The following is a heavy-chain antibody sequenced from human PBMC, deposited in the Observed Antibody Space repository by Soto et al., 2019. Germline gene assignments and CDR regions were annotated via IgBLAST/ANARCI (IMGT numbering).Heavy chain of an antibody. D-gene: IGHD1-26*01. Sequence: RSLTCTVSGDSITGSYWSWIRQPPGKTLEWIGYIYHSGTTTYNPSLKSRVSISVDTSKNQFSLRLTSVIAADTAVYYCARDMPYAAGSLAGCDYWGQGILVTVSS. V-gene: IGHV4-59*01. CDR1: GDSITGSY. J-gene: IGHJ4*02. CDR2: IYHSGTT. CDR3: ARDMPYAAGSLAGCDY.